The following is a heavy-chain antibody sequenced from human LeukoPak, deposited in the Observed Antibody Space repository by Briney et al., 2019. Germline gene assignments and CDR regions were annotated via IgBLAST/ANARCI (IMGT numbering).Heavy chain of an antibody. D-gene: IGHD5-18*01. CDR2: ISGSGGST. CDR3: ANPRWIQLWLLFDY. Sequence: SGGSLRLSCAASGFTFSSYAMSWVRQAPGKGLEWVSAISGSGGSTYYADSVKGRFTISRDNSKNTLYLQMNSLRAEDTAVYYCANPRWIQLWLLFDYWGQGTLVTVSS. CDR1: GFTFSSYA. J-gene: IGHJ4*02. V-gene: IGHV3-23*01.